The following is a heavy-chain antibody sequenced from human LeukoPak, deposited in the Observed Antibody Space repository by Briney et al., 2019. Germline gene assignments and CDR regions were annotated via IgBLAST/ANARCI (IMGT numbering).Heavy chain of an antibody. J-gene: IGHJ4*02. CDR1: GGTFSNYA. CDR3: AREGQWLVLDY. Sequence: SVKVSCKASGGTFSNYAISWVRQAPGQGLEWMGGIIPIFGTANYAQKFQGRVTITADKSTSTAYMELSSLRSEDTAVYYCAREGQWLVLDYWGQGTLVTVSS. V-gene: IGHV1-69*06. CDR2: IIPIFGTA. D-gene: IGHD6-19*01.